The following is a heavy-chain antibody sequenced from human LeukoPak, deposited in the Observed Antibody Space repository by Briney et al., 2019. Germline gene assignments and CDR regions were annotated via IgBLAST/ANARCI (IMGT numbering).Heavy chain of an antibody. CDR1: GFTFSSYA. J-gene: IGHJ4*02. Sequence: PGGSLRLSCAASGFTFSSYAMSWVRQAPGKGLEWVSAISGSGGSTYYADSVKGRFTISRDNSKNTLYLQMNSLRAEDTAVYYCAYYYDSSGYYEASCFDYWGQGTLVTVSS. D-gene: IGHD3-22*01. CDR3: AYYYDSSGYYEASCFDY. CDR2: ISGSGGST. V-gene: IGHV3-23*01.